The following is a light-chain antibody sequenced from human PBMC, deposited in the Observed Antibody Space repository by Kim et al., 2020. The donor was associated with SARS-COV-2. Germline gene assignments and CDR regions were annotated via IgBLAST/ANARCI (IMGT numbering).Light chain of an antibody. CDR1: QSVSSSY. V-gene: IGKV3D-7*01. Sequence: SPGERATLSCRASQSVSSSYLSWYQQKPGQAPRLLIYGASTRATGIPARFSGSGSGTDFTLTISSLQPEDFAVYYCQQDYNLPQTFGQGTKVDIK. CDR2: GAS. J-gene: IGKJ1*01. CDR3: QQDYNLPQT.